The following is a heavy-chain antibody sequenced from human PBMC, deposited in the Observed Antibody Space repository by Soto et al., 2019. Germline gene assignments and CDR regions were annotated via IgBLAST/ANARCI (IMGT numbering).Heavy chain of an antibody. D-gene: IGHD2-21*02. CDR2: ISSSSDNT. CDR3: ARLPKGSLVTA. Sequence: LVESGGGLVYPGGSLRLSGVASGFSFSDYSMNWVRQAPGKGLQWVSYISSSSDNTYYADSVKGRFTVSRDNAKNALFLKMNSLRDDDTATYYCARLPKGSLVTAWGQGTRVTVSS. V-gene: IGHV3-48*02. J-gene: IGHJ4*02. CDR1: GFSFSDYS.